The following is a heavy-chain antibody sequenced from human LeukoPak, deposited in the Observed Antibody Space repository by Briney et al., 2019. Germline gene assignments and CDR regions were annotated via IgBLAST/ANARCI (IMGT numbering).Heavy chain of an antibody. J-gene: IGHJ5*02. CDR3: ARDASAGFLEWTRGEYNWFDP. D-gene: IGHD3-3*01. CDR2: INPNSGGT. Sequence: ASVTVSCKASGYTFTVYYMHWVRQAPGQGLEWMGWINPNSGGTNNAQKFQGRVTMTRDTSISTAYMELSRLRSDDTAVYYCARDASAGFLEWTRGEYNWFDPWGQGTLVTVSS. CDR1: GYTFTVYY. V-gene: IGHV1-2*02.